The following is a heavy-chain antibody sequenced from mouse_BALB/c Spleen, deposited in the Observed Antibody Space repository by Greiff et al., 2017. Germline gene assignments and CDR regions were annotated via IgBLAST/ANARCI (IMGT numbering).Heavy chain of an antibody. CDR3: ARQTTAFDY. Sequence: DVHLVESGGDLVKPGGSLKLSCAASGFTFSSYGMSWVRQTPDKRLEWVATISSGGSYTYYPDSVKGRFTISRDNAKNTLYLQMSSLKSEDTAMYYCARQTTAFDYWGQGTTLTVSS. CDR2: ISSGGSYT. J-gene: IGHJ2*01. V-gene: IGHV5-6*01. CDR1: GFTFSSYG. D-gene: IGHD1-2*01.